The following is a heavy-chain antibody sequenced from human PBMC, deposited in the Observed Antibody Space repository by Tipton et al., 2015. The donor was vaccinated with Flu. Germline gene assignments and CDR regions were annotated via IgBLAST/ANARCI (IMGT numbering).Heavy chain of an antibody. CDR1: GGSINNYY. CDR2: ISDSGDA. V-gene: IGHV4-59*01. J-gene: IGHJ4*01. D-gene: IGHD4-17*01. Sequence: TLSLTCNVSGGSINNYYWTWIRRPPGEGLEWIGYISDSGDANYNPSLSSRVTISVDTSRKHISLQLRSVTAADTAVYYCARGISDYGDLYLDYWGQGALVTVSS. CDR3: ARGISDYGDLYLDY.